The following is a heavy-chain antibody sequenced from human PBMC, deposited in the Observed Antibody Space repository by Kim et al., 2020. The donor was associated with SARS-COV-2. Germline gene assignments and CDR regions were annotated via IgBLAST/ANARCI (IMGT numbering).Heavy chain of an antibody. CDR1: GFTFGNNG. CDR2: ILAGDTGT. V-gene: IGHV3-23*01. D-gene: IGHD3-10*01. CDR3: TGHGSGSS. Sequence: GGSLRLSCAATGFTFGNNGMSWVRQTPGKGLEWVSDILAGDTGTYYADSVKGRFTLSRDNSKNTVYLHMSSLRAGDTAVYYCTGHGSGSSWGQGTLVTVSS. J-gene: IGHJ4*02.